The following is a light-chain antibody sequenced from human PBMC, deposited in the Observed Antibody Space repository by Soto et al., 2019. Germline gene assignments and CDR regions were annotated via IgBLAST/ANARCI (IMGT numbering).Light chain of an antibody. Sequence: QSALTQPACVSGSPGQSITISCTGSRSDVGSYDYVSWYQQSPGKAPKVIIYEVKYRPSGISDRFSASKSGNTASLTISGLQAEDEAVYYCSSYTSTTSIYVFGSGTKVTVL. CDR2: EVK. J-gene: IGLJ1*01. V-gene: IGLV2-14*01. CDR1: RSDVGSYDY. CDR3: SSYTSTTSIYV.